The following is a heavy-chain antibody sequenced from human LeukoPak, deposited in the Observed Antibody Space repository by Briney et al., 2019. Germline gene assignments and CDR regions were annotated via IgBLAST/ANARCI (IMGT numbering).Heavy chain of an antibody. CDR1: GGTFSSYA. D-gene: IGHD6-6*01. Sequence: SVKVSCKASGGTFSSYAISWVRQAPGQGLEWMGGIIPIFGTANCAQKFQGRVTITADESATTAYMELSTLRSEDTAVYYCTRESRIAAPVGYFGPWGQGTLVTVSS. CDR3: TRESRIAAPVGYFGP. J-gene: IGHJ5*02. CDR2: IIPIFGTA. V-gene: IGHV1-69*13.